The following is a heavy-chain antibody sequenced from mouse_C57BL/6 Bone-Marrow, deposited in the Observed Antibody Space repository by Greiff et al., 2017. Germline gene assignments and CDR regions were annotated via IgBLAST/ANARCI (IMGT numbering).Heavy chain of an antibody. CDR2: SRNKANAYTT. CDR1: GFTFSDFY. V-gene: IGHV7-1*01. J-gene: IGHJ1*03. CDR3: ARDAYSLYFDV. D-gene: IGHD1-1*01. Sequence: EVMLVEPGGGLVQSGRSLRLSCATSGFTFSDFYMEWVRQAPGKGLEWIAASRNKANAYTTEYSASVKGRFIVSRDTSQSILYLQMNALRAADTDICDCARDAYSLYFDVWGTGTTVTVSS.